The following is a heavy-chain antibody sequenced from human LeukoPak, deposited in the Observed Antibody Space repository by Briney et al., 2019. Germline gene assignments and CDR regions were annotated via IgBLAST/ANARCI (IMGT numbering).Heavy chain of an antibody. CDR1: GGSISSSNW. J-gene: IGHJ4*02. Sequence: SGTLSLTCAVSGGSISSSNWWSWVRQPPGKGLEWIGEIYHSGSTNYNPSLKSRVTISVDKSKNQFSLKLSSVTAADTAVYYCARDGRGGYDSRDYWGQGTLVTVSS. D-gene: IGHD5-12*01. V-gene: IGHV4-4*02. CDR3: ARDGRGGYDSRDY. CDR2: IYHSGST.